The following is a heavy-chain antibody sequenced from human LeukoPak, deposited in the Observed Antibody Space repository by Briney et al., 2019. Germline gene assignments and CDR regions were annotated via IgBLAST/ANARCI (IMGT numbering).Heavy chain of an antibody. Sequence: SETLSLTCTVSGGSISSPSYYWGWIRQSPGKGLEWIGSIYYSGTTQDNPSLRSRVTISGYTSKNQFSLKLTSVTAAATSVYYCVRQYYDILTGYSDLFDIWGPGTKVIVSS. J-gene: IGHJ3*02. CDR1: GGSISSPSYY. CDR2: IYYSGTT. D-gene: IGHD3-9*01. CDR3: VRQYYDILTGYSDLFDI. V-gene: IGHV4-39*01.